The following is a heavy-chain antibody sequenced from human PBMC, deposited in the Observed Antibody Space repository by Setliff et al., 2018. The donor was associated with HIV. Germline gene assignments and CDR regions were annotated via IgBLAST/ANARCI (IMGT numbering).Heavy chain of an antibody. V-gene: IGHV4-61*02. Sequence: NPSQTLSLTCTVSGGSITSTSYYWTWIRQPAGKGLEWIGRIYASGNTNYNPSLKSRVSMSVDTSKNQFSLKLSSVTAADTAVYYCAREQHRMYNSGWYFHMDSWGQGALVTVSS. CDR2: IYASGNT. J-gene: IGHJ4*02. CDR1: GGSITSTSYY. D-gene: IGHD6-19*01. CDR3: AREQHRMYNSGWYFHMDS.